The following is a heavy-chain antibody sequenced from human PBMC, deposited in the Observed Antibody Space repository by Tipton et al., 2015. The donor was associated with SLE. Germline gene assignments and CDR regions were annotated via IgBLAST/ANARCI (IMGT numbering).Heavy chain of an antibody. Sequence: TLSLTCTVSGGSISSSDYYWTWIRQHPGKGLEWIGYIYYSGNTYYNPSLTSRVTISADTSKNQFSLRLTSVTAADTALYYCGRARVGMGYVFDVWGQGTMVTVSS. CDR1: GGSISSSDYY. J-gene: IGHJ3*01. D-gene: IGHD5-24*01. V-gene: IGHV4-31*03. CDR2: IYYSGNT. CDR3: GRARVGMGYVFDV.